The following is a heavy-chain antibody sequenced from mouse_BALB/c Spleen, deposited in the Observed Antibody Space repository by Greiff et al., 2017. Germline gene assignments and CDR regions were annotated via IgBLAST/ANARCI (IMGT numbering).Heavy chain of an antibody. CDR2: IYPGDGDT. V-gene: IGHV1-80*01. CDR1: GYAFSSYW. Sequence: LQESGAELVRPGSSVKISCKASGYAFSSYWMNWVKQRPGQGLEWIGQIYPGDGDTNYNGKFKGKATLTADKSSSTAYMQLSSLTSEDSAVYFCARGDRKAWFAYWGQGTLVTVSA. J-gene: IGHJ3*01. CDR3: ARGDRKAWFAY. D-gene: IGHD3-3*01.